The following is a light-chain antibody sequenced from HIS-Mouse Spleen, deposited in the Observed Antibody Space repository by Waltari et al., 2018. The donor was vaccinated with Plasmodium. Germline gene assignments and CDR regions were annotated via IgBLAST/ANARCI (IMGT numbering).Light chain of an antibody. Sequence: IVFTQSPGTLSLSPGERATLSCRASQSVSSSDLAWYQQNPGQAPRLLIYGASSRATGIPDRFSGSGSGTDFTLTISRLEPEDFAVYYCQQYGSSPLTFGGGTKVEIK. CDR1: QSVSSSD. CDR2: GAS. V-gene: IGKV3-20*01. CDR3: QQYGSSPLT. J-gene: IGKJ4*01.